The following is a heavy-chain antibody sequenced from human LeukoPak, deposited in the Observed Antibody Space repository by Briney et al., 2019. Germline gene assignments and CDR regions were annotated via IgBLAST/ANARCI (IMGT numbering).Heavy chain of an antibody. D-gene: IGHD2-15*01. CDR2: INSDGSST. CDR3: ARDTPSGRFDY. Sequence: GGSLRLSCAAPGFSFTSYWMHWVRQAPGKGLVWVSRINSDGSSTTYADSVKGRFTISRDNAKNTLYLQMNTLRGEDTAVYYCARDTPSGRFDYWGQGTLVTVSS. CDR1: GFSFTSYW. V-gene: IGHV3-74*01. J-gene: IGHJ4*02.